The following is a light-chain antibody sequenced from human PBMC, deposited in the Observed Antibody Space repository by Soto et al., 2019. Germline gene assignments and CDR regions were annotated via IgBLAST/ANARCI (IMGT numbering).Light chain of an antibody. J-gene: IGKJ4*01. CDR3: QQATSLPLT. CDR2: GAS. Sequence: DNQMTQSPSSVSASVGDRVTITCRASQAIGNWLAWYQQKPGKAPKLLIYGASVLQSGVPSRFSGTGSGTEFTLSISSLQPEDSATYYCQQATSLPLTFGGGTKVEIK. V-gene: IGKV1-12*01. CDR1: QAIGNW.